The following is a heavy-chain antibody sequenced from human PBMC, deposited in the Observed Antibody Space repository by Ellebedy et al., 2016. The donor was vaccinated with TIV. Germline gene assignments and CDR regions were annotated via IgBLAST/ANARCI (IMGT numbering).Heavy chain of an antibody. CDR2: INAGSGTT. D-gene: IGHD6-19*01. CDR3: ARGPIGGWSDY. CDR1: GYTFSNYA. V-gene: IGHV1-3*01. Sequence: ASVKVSXXASGYTFSNYAVHWVRQAPGQRLEWMGWINAGSGTTRYSQNFQDRVIISRDTTATTVYMDLSGLSSEDTAVYYCARGPIGGWSDYWGQGTLVTFSS. J-gene: IGHJ4*02.